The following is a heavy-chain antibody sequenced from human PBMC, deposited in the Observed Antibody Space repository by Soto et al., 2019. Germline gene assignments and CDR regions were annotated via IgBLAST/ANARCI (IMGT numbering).Heavy chain of an antibody. CDR2: ISYDGYKK. V-gene: IGHV3-30*03. J-gene: IGHJ4*02. Sequence: GGSLRLSCAASGFTFSSYGMHWVRQAPGKGLEWVAVISYDGYKKYYADSVKGRFAVSRDNSKNTLYLQINSLRAEDTAVYYCARSYYDFDYWGQGTLVTVSS. CDR3: ARSYYDFDY. CDR1: GFTFSSYG. D-gene: IGHD1-26*01.